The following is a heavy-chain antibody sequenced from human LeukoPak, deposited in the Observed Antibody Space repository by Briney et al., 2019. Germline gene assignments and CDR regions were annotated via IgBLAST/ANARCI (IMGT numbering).Heavy chain of an antibody. CDR2: TYTSGTT. V-gene: IGHV4-4*09. Sequence: SETLSLTCTVSGGSISSYYWSWIRQPPGKGLEWIGNTYTSGTTNYNPSLMSRVTISVDTSKSQFSLELSSVTAADTAVYYCASLSIGPRPYYYYYMDVWGKGTTVTVSS. CDR3: ASLSIGPRPYYYYYMDV. J-gene: IGHJ6*03. CDR1: GGSISSYY. D-gene: IGHD2-21*01.